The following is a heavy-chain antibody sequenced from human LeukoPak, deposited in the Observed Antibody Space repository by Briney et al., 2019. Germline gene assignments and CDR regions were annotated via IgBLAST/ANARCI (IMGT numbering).Heavy chain of an antibody. J-gene: IGHJ5*02. CDR3: ARRFEGYWFDP. V-gene: IGHV4-34*01. CDR2: INHSDST. Sequence: SENLSLTSAVYGGSFSGYYWSWLRQPPGKGLEWIGEINHSDSTNYNPSLKSRVTISVDTSKNQFSLKLSSVTAAHTAVYYCARRFEGYWFDPWGQGTLVTVSS. CDR1: GGSFSGYY. D-gene: IGHD3-16*01.